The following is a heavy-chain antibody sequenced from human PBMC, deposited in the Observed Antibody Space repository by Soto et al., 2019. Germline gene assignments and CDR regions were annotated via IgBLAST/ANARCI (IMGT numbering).Heavy chain of an antibody. J-gene: IGHJ4*02. D-gene: IGHD3-22*01. Sequence: SETLSLTCTVSGGSISGSSYYWGWIRQPPGKGLEYIGSMLHSGITYYNPSLKSRVTISVDTSKNQFSLKLSSVTAADTAVYFCARLYDSSGYQHYFDYWGQGTPVTVSS. CDR2: MLHSGIT. CDR3: ARLYDSSGYQHYFDY. CDR1: GGSISGSSYY. V-gene: IGHV4-39*01.